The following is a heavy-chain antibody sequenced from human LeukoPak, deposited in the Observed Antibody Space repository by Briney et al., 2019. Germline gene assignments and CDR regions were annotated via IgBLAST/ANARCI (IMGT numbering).Heavy chain of an antibody. Sequence: GGSLRLSCAASGFTFSSYAMSWVRQAPGKGLEWVSAISGSGGSTYYADSVKGRFTISRDNSKNTLYLQMNSLRAEDTAVYYCAKDLKGCSGGSCYRSLAKAFDYWGQGTLVTVSS. V-gene: IGHV3-23*01. CDR3: AKDLKGCSGGSCYRSLAKAFDY. J-gene: IGHJ4*02. D-gene: IGHD2-15*01. CDR1: GFTFSSYA. CDR2: ISGSGGST.